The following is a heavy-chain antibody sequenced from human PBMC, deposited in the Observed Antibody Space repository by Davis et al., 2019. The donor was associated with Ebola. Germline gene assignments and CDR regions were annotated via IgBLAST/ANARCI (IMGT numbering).Heavy chain of an antibody. CDR3: ARVVVGTYTLNWFDP. J-gene: IGHJ5*02. Sequence: ASVKVSCKASGGTFSNYAISWVRQAPGQRLEWMGWINAGNGNTKYSQKFQGRVTITRDTSASTAYMELSSLRSEDTAVYYCARVVVGTYTLNWFDPWGQGTLVTVSS. V-gene: IGHV1-3*01. D-gene: IGHD1-14*01. CDR2: INAGNGNT. CDR1: GGTFSNYA.